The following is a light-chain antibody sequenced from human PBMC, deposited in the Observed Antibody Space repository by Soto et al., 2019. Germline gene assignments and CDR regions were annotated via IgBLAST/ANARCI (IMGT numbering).Light chain of an antibody. CDR1: QSVSSSY. V-gene: IGKV3-20*01. CDR2: DAS. J-gene: IGKJ1*01. CDR3: QQYGSSPT. Sequence: EIVLTQSPGTLSLSPGERAILSCRSSQSVSSSYLAWYQQKPGQAPRLLIYDASSRATGIPDRFSGSGSGTDFTLTISRLVTEDFAVYYCQQYGSSPTFGQGTKVEIK.